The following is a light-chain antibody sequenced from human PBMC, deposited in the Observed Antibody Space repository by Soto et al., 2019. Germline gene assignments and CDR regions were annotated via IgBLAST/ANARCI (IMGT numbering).Light chain of an antibody. Sequence: QSALTQPPSASGSPGQSVTISCTGTSSDVGNYNYVSWYQQHPGKAPKLMIYEVSKRPSGVPDRFSGSKSANTASLTVSGLQAEDEADYYCSSYAGSNTVVFGGGTKLTVL. V-gene: IGLV2-8*01. CDR2: EVS. J-gene: IGLJ2*01. CDR3: SSYAGSNTVV. CDR1: SSDVGNYNY.